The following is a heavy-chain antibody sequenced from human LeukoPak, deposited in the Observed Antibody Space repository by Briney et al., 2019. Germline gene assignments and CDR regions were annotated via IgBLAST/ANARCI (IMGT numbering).Heavy chain of an antibody. J-gene: IGHJ4*02. CDR3: AKDLSRITIFGVVHNFDY. Sequence: PGGSLRLSCAASGFTFSSYAMSWVRQAPGKGLEWVSAISGSGGSTYYADSVKGRFTISRDNSKNTLYLQMNSLRAEDTAVYCCAKDLSRITIFGVVHNFDYWGQGTLVTVSS. CDR2: ISGSGGST. V-gene: IGHV3-23*01. D-gene: IGHD3-3*01. CDR1: GFTFSSYA.